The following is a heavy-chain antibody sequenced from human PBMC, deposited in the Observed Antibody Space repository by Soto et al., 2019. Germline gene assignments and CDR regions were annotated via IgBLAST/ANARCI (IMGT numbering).Heavy chain of an antibody. J-gene: IGHJ4*02. CDR3: AARRYCSGGTCPDYFDY. CDR1: GGTFSSYA. CDR2: IIPIFGTA. D-gene: IGHD2-15*01. V-gene: IGHV1-69*13. Sequence: GASVKVSCKASGGTFSSYAIGWVRQAPGQGLEWMGGIIPIFGTASYAQKFQGRVTITADESTSAAYMELSSLRSDDTAVYYCAARRYCSGGTCPDYFDYWGPGTLVTVSS.